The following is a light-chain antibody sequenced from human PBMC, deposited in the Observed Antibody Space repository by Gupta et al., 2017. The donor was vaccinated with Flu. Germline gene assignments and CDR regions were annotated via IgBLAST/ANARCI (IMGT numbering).Light chain of an antibody. CDR3: SSFADGINFV. CDR1: TSDIGAY. J-gene: IGLJ1*01. Sequence: QSALTQPPSASGSPGQSVTISCTGTTSDIGAYVSWYQQHPGKPPKLVIFEVTKRPSGVPDRFSGSKSGNTASLTVSGLQIEDEADYYCSSFADGINFVFGRGTKVTVL. V-gene: IGLV2-8*01. CDR2: EVT.